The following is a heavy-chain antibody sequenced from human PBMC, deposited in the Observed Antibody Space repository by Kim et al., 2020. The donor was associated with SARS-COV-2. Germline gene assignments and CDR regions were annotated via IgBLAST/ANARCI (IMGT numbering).Heavy chain of an antibody. CDR3: AREGPFLRHRRTPVN. CDR2: IYYSGST. CDR1: GGSISSYY. V-gene: IGHV4-59*13. D-gene: IGHD1-1*01. J-gene: IGHJ4*02. Sequence: SETLSLTCTVSGGSISSYYWSWIRQPPGKGLEWIGYIYYSGSTNYNPSLKSRVTISVDTSKNQFSLKLSSVTAADTAVYYCAREGPFLRHRRTPVNWGQGTLVTVSS.